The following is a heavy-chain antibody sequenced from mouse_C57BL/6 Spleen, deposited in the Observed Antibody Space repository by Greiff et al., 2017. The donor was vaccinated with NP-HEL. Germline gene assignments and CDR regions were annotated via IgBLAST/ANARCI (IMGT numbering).Heavy chain of an antibody. CDR3: ARRDGYYWYFDV. V-gene: IGHV1-64*01. CDR2: IHPNSGST. J-gene: IGHJ1*03. Sequence: QVQLQQSGAELVKPGASVKLSCKASGYTFTSYWMHWVKQRPGQGLEWIGMIHPNSGSTNYNEKFKSKATLTVDKSSSTAYMQLSSLTSEDSAVYYCARRDGYYWYFDVWGTGTTVTVSS. CDR1: GYTFTSYW. D-gene: IGHD2-3*01.